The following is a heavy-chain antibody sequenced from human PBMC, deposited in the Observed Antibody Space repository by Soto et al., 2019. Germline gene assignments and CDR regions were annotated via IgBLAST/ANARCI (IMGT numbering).Heavy chain of an antibody. D-gene: IGHD1-20*01. CDR1: GGTPRTDGNH. CDR2: INYSGTS. Sequence: LYHTYTGSGGTPRTDGNHLSWLRQPQEKGLEWIGYINYSGTSHFNSSLKRRVTISLHASMNQFSLSLNSVTAAYQAVYSCARVPHNSPDYYYFGMEVWCQGTTGT. V-gene: IGHV4-30-4*08. CDR3: ARVPHNSPDYYYFGMEV. J-gene: IGHJ6*02.